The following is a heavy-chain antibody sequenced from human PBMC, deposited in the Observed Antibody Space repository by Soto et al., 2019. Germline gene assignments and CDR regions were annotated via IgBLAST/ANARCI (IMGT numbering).Heavy chain of an antibody. V-gene: IGHV1-69*02. CDR3: AASYGSGSRAFDY. Sequence: QVQLVQSGAEVKKPGSSVKVSCKASGDTFSFYTINWVRQAPGLGLEWMGRVNPIVSMSNYAQKFQGRVTITADKSTNTAYMQLSSLRSEDTAIYYYAASYGSGSRAFDYWGQGALVTVSS. CDR1: GDTFSFYT. J-gene: IGHJ4*02. D-gene: IGHD3-10*01. CDR2: VNPIVSMS.